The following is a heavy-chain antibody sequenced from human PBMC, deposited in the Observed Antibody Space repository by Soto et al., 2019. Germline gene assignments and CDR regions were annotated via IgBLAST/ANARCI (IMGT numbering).Heavy chain of an antibody. CDR2: IKSKTDGGTT. V-gene: IGHV3-15*07. CDR1: GFTFSNAW. CDR3: TTDLVSLGRYSYGYSMEG. D-gene: IGHD5-18*01. J-gene: IGHJ6*01. Sequence: PGGSLRLSCAASGFTFSNAWMNWVRQAPGKGLEWVGRIKSKTDGGTTDYAAPVKGRFTISRDDSKNTLYLQMNSLKTEDTAVYYCTTDLVSLGRYSYGYSMEGWGQGTTVTVSS.